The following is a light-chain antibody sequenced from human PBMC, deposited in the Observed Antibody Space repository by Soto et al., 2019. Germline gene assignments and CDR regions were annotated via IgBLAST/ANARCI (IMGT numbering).Light chain of an antibody. V-gene: IGKV3-20*01. CDR3: QQYDNSPYS. CDR1: QSVSSTY. Sequence: EIVLTQSPGTLSLSPGERATLSCRASQSVSSTYLAWYQQKPGQAPRLLIYAASSRETGIPDTFSGSGSGTDFTLIISRLEPEDFAVYYCQQYDNSPYSFGQGTKLEIK. J-gene: IGKJ2*03. CDR2: AAS.